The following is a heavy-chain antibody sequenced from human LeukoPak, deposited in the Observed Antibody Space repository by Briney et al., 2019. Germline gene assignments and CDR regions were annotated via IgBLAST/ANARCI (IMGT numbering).Heavy chain of an antibody. V-gene: IGHV4-59*01. Sequence: PSETLSLTCTVSGGSISSYYWSWIRHPPGDGMELIGYIYYSGSTKYNPSLKSRVTILVDTSKNQFSLKLSSVPAADTAVYYCAGTPLRYFDWLSSRGGRPRSYWYFDLWGRGTLVTVSS. CDR3: AGTPLRYFDWLSSRGGRPRSYWYFDL. D-gene: IGHD3-9*01. J-gene: IGHJ2*01. CDR2: IYYSGST. CDR1: GGSISSYY.